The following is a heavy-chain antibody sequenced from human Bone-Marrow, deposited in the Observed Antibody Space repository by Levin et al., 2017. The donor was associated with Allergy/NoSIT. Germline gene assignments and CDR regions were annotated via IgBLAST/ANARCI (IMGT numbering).Heavy chain of an antibody. CDR2: SYYRGST. CDR3: ARGARYYYDTSGPSNYFDY. Sequence: SETLSLTCTVSGVSITNYYWGWIRQPPGKGLEWIAHSYYRGSTDYKPSLMRRVAVSLDNYKNQFSLRLSSVTAADTAVYFCARGARYYYDTSGPSNYFDYWGQGTLVTVSS. CDR1: GVSITNYY. D-gene: IGHD3-22*01. J-gene: IGHJ4*02. V-gene: IGHV4-59*01.